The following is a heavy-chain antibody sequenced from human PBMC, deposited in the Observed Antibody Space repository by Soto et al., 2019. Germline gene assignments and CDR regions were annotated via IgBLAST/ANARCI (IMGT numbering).Heavy chain of an antibody. D-gene: IGHD6-19*01. V-gene: IGHV5-10-1*01. CDR2: LDPGDSVT. J-gene: IGHJ3*01. Sequence: GESLKISYKGPGYSLTNILIHWVRQMHGKGLECMGRLDPGDSVTTYNPSFQVHVTMSADKSNNAAYLQWSGLKALDTSMYYCATRGDASGHNAFIVWGVGTMITV. CDR1: GYSLTNIL. CDR3: ATRGDASGHNAFIV.